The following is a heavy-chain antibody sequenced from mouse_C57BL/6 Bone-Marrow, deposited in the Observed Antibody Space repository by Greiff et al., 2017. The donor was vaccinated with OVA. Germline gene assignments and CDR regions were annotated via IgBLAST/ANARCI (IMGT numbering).Heavy chain of an antibody. CDR1: GFTFSDYY. CDR3: ARQDYGRGGYFDV. CDR2: ISNGGGST. V-gene: IGHV5-12*01. J-gene: IGHJ1*03. Sequence: EVHLVESGGGLVQPGGSLKLSCAASGFTFSDYYMYWVRQTPEKRLEWVAYISNGGGSTYYPDTVKGRFTISRDNAKNTLYLQMSRLKSEDTAMYYCARQDYGRGGYFDVWGTGTTVTVSS. D-gene: IGHD1-1*01.